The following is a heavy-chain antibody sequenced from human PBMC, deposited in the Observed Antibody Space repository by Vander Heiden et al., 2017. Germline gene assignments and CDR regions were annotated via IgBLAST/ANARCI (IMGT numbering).Heavy chain of an antibody. D-gene: IGHD6-19*01. CDR3: ARMEQWLGGLNFDY. CDR2: ISAYNGNT. J-gene: IGHJ4*02. V-gene: IGHV1-18*01. Sequence: SWVRQAPGQGLEWMGWISAYNGNTNYAQKLQGRVTMTTDTSTSTAYMELRSLRSDDTAVYYCARMEQWLGGLNFDYWGQGTLVTVSS.